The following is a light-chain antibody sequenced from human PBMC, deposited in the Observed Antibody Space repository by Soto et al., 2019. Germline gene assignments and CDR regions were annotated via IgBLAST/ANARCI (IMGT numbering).Light chain of an antibody. Sequence: EIVLTQSPATLSLSPGERATLSCWASQSVSNSLAWFQQRPGQAPRLLIYGASDRATGIPARFSGTGSGTDFTLTISSLEPEDFAVHYCQQRAKWPRTFGQGTNVDIK. CDR2: GAS. CDR3: QQRAKWPRT. CDR1: QSVSNS. V-gene: IGKV3-11*01. J-gene: IGKJ1*01.